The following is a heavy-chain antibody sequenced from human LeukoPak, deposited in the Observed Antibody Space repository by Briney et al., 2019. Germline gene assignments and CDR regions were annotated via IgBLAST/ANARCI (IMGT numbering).Heavy chain of an antibody. J-gene: IGHJ4*02. CDR3: ARDYPADH. CDR2: ISSDGSDK. Sequence: GGSLRLSCAASGFTFSRFPMHWVRQAPGKGLEWVALISSDGSDKKYADPVKGRFTMSRDNSMNTLYLQMHSLRVEDTAVYYCARDYPADHWGQGTLVTVSS. V-gene: IGHV3-30-3*01. CDR1: GFTFSRFP.